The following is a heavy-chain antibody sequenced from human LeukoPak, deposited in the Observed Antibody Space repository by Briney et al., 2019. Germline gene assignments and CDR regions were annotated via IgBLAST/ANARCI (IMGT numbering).Heavy chain of an antibody. CDR3: ARAGYENLIAGPDF. J-gene: IGHJ4*02. D-gene: IGHD1-1*01. Sequence: GASVKVSCRTSGYTFTNYYLHWVRQAPGQGLEWMGIINPSGGSTTYAQKFQGRLTMTGDTSTSTVYMELSSLRSDDTAVYYCARAGYENLIAGPDFWGQGALVTVSS. CDR1: GYTFTNYY. CDR2: INPSGGST. V-gene: IGHV1-46*01.